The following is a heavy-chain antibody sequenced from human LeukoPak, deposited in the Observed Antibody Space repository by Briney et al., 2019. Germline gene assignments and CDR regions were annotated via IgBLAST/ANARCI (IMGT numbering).Heavy chain of an antibody. CDR3: ARVTKLLWFGELLPKGGYYFDY. D-gene: IGHD3-10*01. V-gene: IGHV4-38-2*02. CDR2: IYHRAST. J-gene: IGHJ4*02. Sequence: PSETLSLTCTVSGYSISSGYYWGWTRQPPGKWLECIGSIYHRASTYYNPSLKSRVTISVDTSKNQFSLKLSSVTAADTAVYYCARVTKLLWFGELLPKGGYYFDYWGQGTLVTVSS. CDR1: GYSISSGYY.